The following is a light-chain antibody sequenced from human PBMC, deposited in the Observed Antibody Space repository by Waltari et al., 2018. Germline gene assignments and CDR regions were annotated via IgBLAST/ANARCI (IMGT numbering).Light chain of an antibody. J-gene: IGKJ1*01. V-gene: IGKV4-1*01. CDR1: QSLFHSPNRKDY. CDR2: WAS. Sequence: DIVMTQSPDSLAVSLGERATINCKSSQSLFHSPNRKDYLAWYQQKPGQPPKLLISWASTRESGVPDRFSGSGSGTDFTLTISTLQAEDVAFYYCQQYYSSPWTFGQGTKVEVK. CDR3: QQYYSSPWT.